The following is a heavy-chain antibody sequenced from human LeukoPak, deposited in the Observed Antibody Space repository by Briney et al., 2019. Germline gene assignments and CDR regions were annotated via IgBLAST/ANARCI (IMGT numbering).Heavy chain of an antibody. CDR3: ARDHCSSTSCYTDLIAYYGMDV. V-gene: IGHV3-30-3*01. J-gene: IGHJ6*02. CDR2: ISYDGSNK. Sequence: GGSLRLSCAASGFTFSSYAMPWVRQAPGKGLEWVAVISYDGSNKYYADSVKGRFTISRDSSKNTLYLQMNSLRAEDTAVYYCARDHCSSTSCYTDLIAYYGMDVWGQGTTVTVSS. D-gene: IGHD2-2*02. CDR1: GFTFSSYA.